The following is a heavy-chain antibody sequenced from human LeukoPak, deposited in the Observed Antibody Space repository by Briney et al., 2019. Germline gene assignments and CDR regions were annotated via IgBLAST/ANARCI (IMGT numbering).Heavy chain of an antibody. V-gene: IGHV1-18*01. Sequence: ASVKVSCKASGYTFTSYGISWVRQAPGQGLEWMGWISAYNGNTDYAQKLQGRVTMTTDTSTSTAYMELRSLRSDDTAVYYCARDRGDGYNYYFDYWGQGTLVTVSS. D-gene: IGHD5-24*01. CDR1: GYTFTSYG. J-gene: IGHJ4*02. CDR2: ISAYNGNT. CDR3: ARDRGDGYNYYFDY.